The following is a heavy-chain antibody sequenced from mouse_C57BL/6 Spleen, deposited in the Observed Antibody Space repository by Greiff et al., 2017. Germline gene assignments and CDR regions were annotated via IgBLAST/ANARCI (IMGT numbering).Heavy chain of an antibody. V-gene: IGHV3-6*01. CDR1: GYSITSGYY. CDR2: ISYDGSN. CDR3: ARLDSSGYQNYFDY. D-gene: IGHD3-2*02. J-gene: IGHJ2*01. Sequence: EVQLQESGPGLVKPSQSLSLTCSVTGYSITSGYYWNWIRQFPGNKLEWMGYISYDGSNNYNPSLKNRISITRDTSKHQFFLKLNSVTTEDTATYYCARLDSSGYQNYFDYWGQGTTLTVSS.